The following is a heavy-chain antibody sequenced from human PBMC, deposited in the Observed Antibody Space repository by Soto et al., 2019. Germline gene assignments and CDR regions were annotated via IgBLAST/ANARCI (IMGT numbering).Heavy chain of an antibody. CDR1: GDSVTSNSGV. CDR2: TYYRSTWYT. Sequence: QVQLQQSGPGLVKPSQTLSLTCAISGDSVTSNSGVWNWIRQSPSRGLEWLGRTYYRSTWYTDYAGSVKSRITITPDTSKNQVSLHLNSVTPEDTAVYYCARPPMHSWYFELWGRGTLVTVSS. J-gene: IGHJ2*01. V-gene: IGHV6-1*01. CDR3: ARPPMHSWYFEL.